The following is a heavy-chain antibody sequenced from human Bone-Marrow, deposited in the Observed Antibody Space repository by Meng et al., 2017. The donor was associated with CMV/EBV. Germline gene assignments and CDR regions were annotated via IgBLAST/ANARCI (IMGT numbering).Heavy chain of an antibody. Sequence: TVSGGSIATKIYYWGWIRQAPGKGLEWIGSMYYGGTTYYNPSLKSRVTISGDTSKNRFSLELISMTAADTAVYYFARQGVPPALFDRLGQGTLVTVSS. CDR2: MYYGGTT. D-gene: IGHD3-10*01. CDR3: ARQGVPPALFDR. CDR1: GGSIATKIYY. J-gene: IGHJ4*02. V-gene: IGHV4-39*01.